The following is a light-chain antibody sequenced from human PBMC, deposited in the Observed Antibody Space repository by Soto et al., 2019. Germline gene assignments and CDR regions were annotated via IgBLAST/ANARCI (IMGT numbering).Light chain of an antibody. CDR3: CSYGGSRAV. J-gene: IGLJ7*01. Sequence: QSALTQPASVSGSPGQSITISCTGTTSDVGGHNLVSWYQQHPGQAPKLMIYEVSKRPSGVSARFSASKSGNTASLTISGQQAEDEADYYCCSYGGSRAVFGGGTQLTVL. CDR2: EVS. V-gene: IGLV2-23*02. CDR1: TSDVGGHNL.